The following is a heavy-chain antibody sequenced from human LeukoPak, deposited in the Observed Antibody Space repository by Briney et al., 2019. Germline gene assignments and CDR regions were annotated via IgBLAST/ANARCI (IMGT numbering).Heavy chain of an antibody. CDR3: ARDRGNVYNDAFDI. V-gene: IGHV3-21*01. J-gene: IGHJ3*02. CDR2: ISSSSSYI. CDR1: GFTFSSYS. D-gene: IGHD3-10*01. Sequence: GGSLRLSCAASGFTFSSYSMNWVRQAPGKGLEWVSSISSSSSYIYYADSVKGRFTISRDNAKNSLYLQMNSLRAEDTAVYYCARDRGNVYNDAFDIWGQGTMVTVSS.